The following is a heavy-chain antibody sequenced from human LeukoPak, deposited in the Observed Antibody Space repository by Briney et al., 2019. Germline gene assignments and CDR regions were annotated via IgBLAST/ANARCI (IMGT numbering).Heavy chain of an antibody. D-gene: IGHD3-10*01. Sequence: GGSLRLSCAASGFTFSSYAMSWVRQAPGKGLEWVSAVSGSGGSTYYADSVKGRFTISRDNSKNTLYLQMNSLRAEDTAVYYCAKAFGQPPSGMALDYWGQGTLVTVSS. CDR3: AKAFGQPPSGMALDY. J-gene: IGHJ4*02. CDR2: VSGSGGST. V-gene: IGHV3-23*01. CDR1: GFTFSSYA.